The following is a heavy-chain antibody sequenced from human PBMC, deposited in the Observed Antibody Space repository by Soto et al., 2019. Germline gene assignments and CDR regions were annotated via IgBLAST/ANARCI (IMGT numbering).Heavy chain of an antibody. J-gene: IGHJ4*02. Sequence: PGGSLRLSCAASGFTFSSYAMSWVRQAPGKGLEWVSIISGSGGSTYYADSVKGRFTISRDNSKNTLYLQMNSLRAEDTAVYYSATRSSGCFFFYWGRETLVTVS. D-gene: IGHD6-19*01. V-gene: IGHV3-23*01. CDR3: ATRSSGCFFFY. CDR1: GFTFSSYA. CDR2: ISGSGGST.